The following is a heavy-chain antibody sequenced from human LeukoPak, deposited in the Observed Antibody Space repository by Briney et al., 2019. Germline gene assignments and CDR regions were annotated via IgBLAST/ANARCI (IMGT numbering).Heavy chain of an antibody. J-gene: IGHJ5*02. Sequence: GASVKVSCKASGGTFSSYAISWVRQAPGQGLEWMGGIIPIFGTANYAQKFQGRVTITADESTSTAYMELSSLGSEDTAVYYCAKDSLQYYYDTSGYYGNWFDPWGQGTLVTVSS. D-gene: IGHD3-22*01. CDR2: IIPIFGTA. V-gene: IGHV1-69*13. CDR1: GGTFSSYA. CDR3: AKDSLQYYYDTSGYYGNWFDP.